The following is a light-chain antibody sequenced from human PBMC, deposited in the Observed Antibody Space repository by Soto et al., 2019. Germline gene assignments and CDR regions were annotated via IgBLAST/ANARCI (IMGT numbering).Light chain of an antibody. CDR2: YDT. V-gene: IGLV3-21*04. J-gene: IGLJ2*01. CDR1: KIGSKS. CDR3: QVLDSSSDVV. Sequence: SYELTQSPSVSVAPGKTARITCGGDKIGSKSVHWYRQKPGQAPALVMYYDTDRPSGIPERFSGSNSGNTATLTISRVDAGDEADYYCQVLDSSSDVVFGGGTKLTVL.